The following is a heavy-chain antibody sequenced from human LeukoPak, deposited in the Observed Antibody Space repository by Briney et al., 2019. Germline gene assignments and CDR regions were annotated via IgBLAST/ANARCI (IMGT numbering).Heavy chain of an antibody. CDR3: ARRGIAVAGTIY. V-gene: IGHV4-38-2*02. Sequence: SETLSLTCSVSGYSISSGYQWDWIRQPPGKGLEWIGTVYRSGGTYYKPSLESRVSISVDTSKNQFSLKLSSVTAADTAVYYCARRGIAVAGTIYWGQGTLVTVSS. J-gene: IGHJ4*02. D-gene: IGHD6-19*01. CDR1: GYSISSGYQ. CDR2: VYRSGGT.